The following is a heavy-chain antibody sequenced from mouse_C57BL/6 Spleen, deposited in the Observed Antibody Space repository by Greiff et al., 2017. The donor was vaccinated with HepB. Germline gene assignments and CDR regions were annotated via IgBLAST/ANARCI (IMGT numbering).Heavy chain of an antibody. CDR3: ARDAYYSNYGLYAMDY. Sequence: EVKVVESGGGLVKPGGSLKLSCAASGFTFSSYAMSWVRQTPEKRLEWVATISDGGSYTYYPDNVKGRFTISRDNAKNNLYLQMSHLKSEDTAMYYCARDAYYSNYGLYAMDYWGQGTSVTVSS. D-gene: IGHD2-5*01. CDR1: GFTFSSYA. CDR2: ISDGGSYT. V-gene: IGHV5-4*01. J-gene: IGHJ4*01.